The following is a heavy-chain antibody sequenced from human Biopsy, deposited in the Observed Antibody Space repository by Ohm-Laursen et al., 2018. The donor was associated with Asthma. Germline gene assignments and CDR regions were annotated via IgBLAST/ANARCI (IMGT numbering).Heavy chain of an antibody. CDR3: ARGPPVDRED. CDR1: GGSMSSSSYY. V-gene: IGHV4-39*07. D-gene: IGHD5-24*01. CDR2: ISYTGSA. J-gene: IGHJ4*02. Sequence: SQTLSLTWTVSGGSMSSSSYYWGWIRQPPGKGLEWMGSISYTGSAYYNPSLKGRVTISVDTSKNQFSLKLSSVTAADTAVYYCARGPPVDREDWGQGTLVTVSS.